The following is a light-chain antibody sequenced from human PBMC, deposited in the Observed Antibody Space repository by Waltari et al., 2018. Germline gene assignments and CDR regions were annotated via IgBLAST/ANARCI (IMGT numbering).Light chain of an antibody. Sequence: QSALTQPAPVSGSLGQSITISCTGGSSDVGAYNLVSWYQQHPGKAPKVMIYDVTELPSAFSNPFSGSKSGYGASLTIAGLQAEDEADYYCGSFTTSYTCVFGGGTTLTVL. J-gene: IGLJ3*02. CDR2: DVT. CDR3: GSFTTSYTCV. CDR1: SSDVGAYNL. V-gene: IGLV2-14*03.